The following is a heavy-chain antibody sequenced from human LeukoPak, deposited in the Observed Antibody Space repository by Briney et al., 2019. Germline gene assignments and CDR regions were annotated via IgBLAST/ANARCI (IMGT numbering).Heavy chain of an antibody. CDR2: IYYSGST. CDR3: ASVVGATTEYYFDY. J-gene: IGHJ4*02. D-gene: IGHD1-26*01. V-gene: IGHV4-30-4*08. Sequence: SETLSFTCTVSGGSISSGDYYWGWIRQPPGKGLEWIGYIYYSGSTYYNPSLKSRVTISVDTSKNQFSLKLSSVTAADTAVYYCASVVGATTEYYFDYWGQGTLVTVSS. CDR1: GGSISSGDYY.